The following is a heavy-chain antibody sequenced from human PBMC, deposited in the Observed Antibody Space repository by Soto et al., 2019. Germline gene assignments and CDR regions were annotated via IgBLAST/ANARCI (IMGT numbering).Heavy chain of an antibody. Sequence: PSETLSLTCTVSGGSISSYYWSWIRQPPGKGLGRIGYIYYNGNTDYNPTLKSRVTISLDTSKNTSSLKMTSLTAADTAVYYCARANRDSSSWNHDAFDIWGQGTMVTVSS. CDR2: IYYNGNT. D-gene: IGHD6-13*01. V-gene: IGHV4-59*01. CDR3: ARANRDSSSWNHDAFDI. CDR1: GGSISSYY. J-gene: IGHJ3*02.